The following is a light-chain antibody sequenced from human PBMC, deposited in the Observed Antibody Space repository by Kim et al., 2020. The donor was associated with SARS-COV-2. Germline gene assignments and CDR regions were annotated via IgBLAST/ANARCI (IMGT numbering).Light chain of an antibody. CDR3: AAWDDRLSGYV. V-gene: IGLV1-47*02. Sequence: ELTQPPSASGTPGQRVTISCSGSSSNIGSYYVYWYQQLPGTAPKLLIYSSYQRPSGVPDRFSGSKSGTSASLAISGLRSEDEADYYCAAWDDRLSGYVFGTGTKVTVL. CDR1: SSNIGSYY. CDR2: SSY. J-gene: IGLJ1*01.